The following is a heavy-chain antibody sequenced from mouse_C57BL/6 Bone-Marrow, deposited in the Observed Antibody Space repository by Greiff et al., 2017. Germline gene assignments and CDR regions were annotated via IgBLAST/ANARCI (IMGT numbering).Heavy chain of an antibody. CDR3: ARDNLPRLRGGWFAY. Sequence: QVQLKQPGAELVKPGASVKLSCKASGYTFTSYWMQWVKQRPGQGLEWIGEIDPSDSYTNYNQKFKGKATLTVDTSSSTAYMQLSSLTSADSAVYYCARDNLPRLRGGWFAYWGQGTLVTVSA. V-gene: IGHV1-50*01. CDR1: GYTFTSYW. CDR2: IDPSDSYT. D-gene: IGHD3-2*02. J-gene: IGHJ3*01.